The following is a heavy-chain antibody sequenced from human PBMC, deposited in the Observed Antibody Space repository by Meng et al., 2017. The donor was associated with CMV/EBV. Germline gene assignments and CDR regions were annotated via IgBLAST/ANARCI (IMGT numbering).Heavy chain of an antibody. CDR2: IYYSGST. CDR1: GGSISSYY. Sequence: SETLSLTCTVSGGSISSYYWSWIRQPPGKGLEWIGYIYYSGSTNYNPSLKSRVTISVDTSKNQFSLKLSSVTAADTAVYYCARGGENYYDSSGYYSWGQGTLVTVS. J-gene: IGHJ4*02. V-gene: IGHV4-59*01. CDR3: ARGGENYYDSSGYYS. D-gene: IGHD3-22*01.